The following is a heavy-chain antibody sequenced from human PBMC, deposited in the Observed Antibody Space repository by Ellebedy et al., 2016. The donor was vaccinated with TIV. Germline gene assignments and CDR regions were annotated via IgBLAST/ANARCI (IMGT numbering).Heavy chain of an antibody. J-gene: IGHJ4*02. Sequence: GESLKISCAASGFTFSSYGMHWVRQAPGKGPEWVAFIRYDGSNKYYADSVKGRFTISRDNSKNTLYLQMNSLRAEDTAVYYCAKDLRDSSGVFDYWGQGTLVTVSS. D-gene: IGHD3-22*01. CDR1: GFTFSSYG. V-gene: IGHV3-30*02. CDR2: IRYDGSNK. CDR3: AKDLRDSSGVFDY.